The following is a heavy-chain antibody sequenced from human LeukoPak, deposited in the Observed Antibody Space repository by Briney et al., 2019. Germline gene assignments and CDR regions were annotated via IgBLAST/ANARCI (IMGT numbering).Heavy chain of an antibody. Sequence: SETLSLTCTVSGGSISSYYWSWIRQPPGKGLEWIGNIYYSGSTNYNPSLKSRVTISVDTSKNQFSLKLSSVTAADTAVYYCASQYFLILSLYYFDYWGQGTLVTVSS. J-gene: IGHJ4*02. D-gene: IGHD3-10*02. CDR2: IYYSGST. CDR3: ASQYFLILSLYYFDY. V-gene: IGHV4-59*08. CDR1: GGSISSYY.